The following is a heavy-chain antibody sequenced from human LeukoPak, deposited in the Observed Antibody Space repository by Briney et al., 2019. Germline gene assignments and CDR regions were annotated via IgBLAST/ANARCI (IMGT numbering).Heavy chain of an antibody. D-gene: IGHD5-18*01. CDR2: ISSSSSYI. CDR3: ARGIQLWTTYYYYGMDV. Sequence: GGSLRLSCAASGFTFSSYSMNWVRQAPGKGLEWVSSISSSSSYIYYADSVKGRFTISRDNAKNSLYLRMNSPRAEDTAVYYCARGIQLWTTYYYYGMDVWGQGTTVTVSS. J-gene: IGHJ6*02. CDR1: GFTFSSYS. V-gene: IGHV3-21*01.